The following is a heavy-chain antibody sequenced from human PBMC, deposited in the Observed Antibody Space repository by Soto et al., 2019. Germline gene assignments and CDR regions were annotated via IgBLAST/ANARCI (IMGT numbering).Heavy chain of an antibody. V-gene: IGHV6-1*01. D-gene: IGHD6-19*01. J-gene: IGHJ6*02. CDR1: GGSVSSNSAT. CDR2: TYYTSKWYN. CDR3: ARVYSSGWSFYYGTDV. Sequence: PSQTLSLTCVISGGSVSSNSATWNWFRQSPSRGLEWLGRTYYTSKWYNDYAVSVKSRISINPDTSKNQVSLQLNSVTPEDTAVYYSARVYSSGWSFYYGTDVWGQGTTVTVSS.